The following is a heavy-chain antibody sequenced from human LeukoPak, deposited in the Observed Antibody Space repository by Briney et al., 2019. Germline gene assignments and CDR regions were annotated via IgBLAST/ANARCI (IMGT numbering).Heavy chain of an antibody. CDR1: GFTFDSYD. CDR2: ISSSSYI. Sequence: GGSLRLSCAASGFTFDSYDMTWVRQAPGKGLEWVSSISSSSYIYYADSVKGRFTISRDNAKNSLYLQMNSLRAEDTAVYYCARVSTEYDYMDVWGKETTVTVSS. CDR3: ARVSTEYDYMDV. D-gene: IGHD6-6*01. V-gene: IGHV3-21*01. J-gene: IGHJ6*03.